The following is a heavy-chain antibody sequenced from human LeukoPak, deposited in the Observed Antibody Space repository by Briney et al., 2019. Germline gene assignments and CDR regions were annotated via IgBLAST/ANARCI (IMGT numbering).Heavy chain of an antibody. J-gene: IGHJ1*01. CDR2: IRYDGSNK. V-gene: IGHV3-30*02. CDR3: AKDRGDLIRVLFQH. CDR1: GFTFRSYA. Sequence: PGGSLRLSCAASGFTFRSYAMHWVRQAPGKGLEGVAFIRYDGSNKYYADSVRGRFTISRDNSKNTLYLQMNSLRAEDTAVYYCAKDRGDLIRVLFQHWGQGTLVTVSS. D-gene: IGHD2-21*02.